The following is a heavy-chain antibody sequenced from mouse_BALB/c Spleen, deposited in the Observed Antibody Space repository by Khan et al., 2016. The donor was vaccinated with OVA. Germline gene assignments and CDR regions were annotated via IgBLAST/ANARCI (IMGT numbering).Heavy chain of an antibody. CDR1: GYTFTSYW. V-gene: IGHV1-7*01. CDR2: INPSTGYT. J-gene: IGHJ3*01. CDR3: GTRVLYGIFAY. Sequence: VQLVESGAELAKPGASVKMSCKASGYTFTSYWMHWVKQRPGQGLEWIGYINPSTGYTEYNQKFRDKATLTTDKSSSTAYMQLSSLTSEDSAVYYCGTRVLYGIFAYWGQGTLVTVSA. D-gene: IGHD2-1*01.